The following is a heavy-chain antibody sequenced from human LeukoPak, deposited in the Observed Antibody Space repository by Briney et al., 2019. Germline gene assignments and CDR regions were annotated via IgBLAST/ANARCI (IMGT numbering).Heavy chain of an antibody. J-gene: IGHJ4*02. Sequence: GGSLRLSCAASGFTFSSYAMHWVRQAPGKGLEWVAVTSYDGSNKYYADSVKGRFTISRDNSKNTLYLQMNSLRAEDTAVYYCARGGSGYSYGWAFDYWGQGTLVTVSS. D-gene: IGHD5-18*01. CDR2: TSYDGSNK. CDR3: ARGGSGYSYGWAFDY. CDR1: GFTFSSYA. V-gene: IGHV3-30-3*01.